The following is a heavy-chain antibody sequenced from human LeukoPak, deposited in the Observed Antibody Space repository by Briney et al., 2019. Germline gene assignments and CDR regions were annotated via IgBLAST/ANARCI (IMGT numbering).Heavy chain of an antibody. V-gene: IGHV3-23*01. CDR2: VTGGGEAT. CDR3: AKDGGVYHYCYHMDV. Sequence: GDSLRLSCAASGFTFSSHAMTWVRQAPGKGLEWASTVTGGGEATFSADSVKGRFTISRDNFKNTLYLQMNSLRTEDTAIYYCAKDGGVYHYCYHMDVWGKGTTVTVSS. CDR1: GFTFSSHA. D-gene: IGHD2-15*01. J-gene: IGHJ6*03.